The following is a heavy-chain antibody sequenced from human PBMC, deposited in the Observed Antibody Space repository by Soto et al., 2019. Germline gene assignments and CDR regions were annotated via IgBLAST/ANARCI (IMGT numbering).Heavy chain of an antibody. Sequence: GGSLRLSCAASGFTFSSYSMNWVRQAPGKGLEWVSSISSSSSYIYYADSVKGRFTISRDNAKNSLYLQMNSLRAEDTAVYYCARDSKLELRDVYFDYWGQGTLVTVSS. V-gene: IGHV3-21*01. CDR1: GFTFSSYS. CDR2: ISSSSSYI. CDR3: ARDSKLELRDVYFDY. J-gene: IGHJ4*02. D-gene: IGHD1-7*01.